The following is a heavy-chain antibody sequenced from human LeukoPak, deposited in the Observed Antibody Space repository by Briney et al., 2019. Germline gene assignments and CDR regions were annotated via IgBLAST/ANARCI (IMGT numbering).Heavy chain of an antibody. D-gene: IGHD3-9*01. CDR3: ARDPTLRYFDWSFDH. V-gene: IGHV3-21*01. Sequence: GGSLRLSCAASGFTFSSYSMNWVRQAPGKGLEWVSSISSSGTYIYYAGSVKGRFTISRDNAKNSLYLQMNSLRAEDTAVYYCARDPTLRYFDWSFDHWGQGTLVTVSS. CDR2: ISSSGTYI. J-gene: IGHJ4*02. CDR1: GFTFSSYS.